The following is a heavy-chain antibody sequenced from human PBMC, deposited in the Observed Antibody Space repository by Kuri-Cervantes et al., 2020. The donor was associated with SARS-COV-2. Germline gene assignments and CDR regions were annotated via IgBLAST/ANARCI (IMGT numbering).Heavy chain of an antibody. CDR3: ARGKAEITMIVVVITSGSYYFDY. D-gene: IGHD3-22*01. Sequence: SQTLSLTCAVYGGSLSNYYWSWIRQPPGKGLEWIGEINHSGSTYYNSSLESRVTISIDTSKNQFSLKLNSLTAADTAVYYCARGKAEITMIVVVITSGSYYFDYWGQGTLVTVSS. CDR2: INHSGST. CDR1: GGSLSNYY. V-gene: IGHV4-34*01. J-gene: IGHJ4*02.